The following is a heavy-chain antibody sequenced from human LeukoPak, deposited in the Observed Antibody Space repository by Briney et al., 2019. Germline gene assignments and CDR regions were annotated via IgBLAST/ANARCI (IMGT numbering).Heavy chain of an antibody. CDR2: IIPIFRTA. CDR3: ARQRAVDTSMAPIDY. V-gene: IGHV1-69*05. CDR1: GGTLSSYA. J-gene: IGHJ4*02. D-gene: IGHD5-18*01. Sequence: ASVKVSCKASGGTLSSYAISWVRQAPGQGLDWMGRIIPIFRTANYAQKFQDRVTITTDESTRTAYMELSSLRSEDTAVYYCARQRAVDTSMAPIDYWGQGTLVTVSS.